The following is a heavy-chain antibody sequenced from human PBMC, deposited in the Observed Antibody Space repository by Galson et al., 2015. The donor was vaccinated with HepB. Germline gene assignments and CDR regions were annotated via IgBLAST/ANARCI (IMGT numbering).Heavy chain of an antibody. CDR2: ILYDGSNE. J-gene: IGHJ6*02. Sequence: SLRLSCAASGFIFTNYAMHWVRQVPGKGLEWVAIILYDGSNEYYADSVKGRFTISRDNSKNTLNLQMNSLRAEDTAMYYCARDRGRYDFSSGYYNYYSYVMDVWGQGTTVTVSS. V-gene: IGHV3-30*04. CDR3: ARDRGRYDFSSGYYNYYSYVMDV. CDR1: GFIFTNYA. D-gene: IGHD3-3*01.